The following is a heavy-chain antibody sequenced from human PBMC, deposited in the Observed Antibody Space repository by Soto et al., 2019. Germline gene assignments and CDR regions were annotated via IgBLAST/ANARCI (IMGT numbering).Heavy chain of an antibody. V-gene: IGHV1-18*01. J-gene: IGHJ6*02. Sequence: QVQLVQSGDEVRKPGSSVKVSCKASGYIFVNYGIAWVRQAPGQGLEWMGWISPYRGNTHYASKVQGRLTMTTDTSTSTAYMDLGSLTADDRAVYYCAMVDNCVTPTPQDVWGQGTTVTVSS. D-gene: IGHD5-12*01. CDR1: GYIFVNYG. CDR2: ISPYRGNT. CDR3: AMVDNCVTPTPQDV.